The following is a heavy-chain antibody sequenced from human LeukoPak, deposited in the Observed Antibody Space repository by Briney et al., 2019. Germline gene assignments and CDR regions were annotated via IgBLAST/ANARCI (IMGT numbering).Heavy chain of an antibody. Sequence: GGSLRLSCAASGFTFSNAWMSWVRQAPGKGLEWVGRIKSKTDGGTTDYAAPVKGRFTISRDDSKNTLYLQMNSLKTEDTAVYHCTTGHDYGDYGFGYYFDYWGQGTLVTVSS. CDR2: IKSKTDGGTT. CDR1: GFTFSNAW. J-gene: IGHJ4*02. V-gene: IGHV3-15*01. D-gene: IGHD4-17*01. CDR3: TTGHDYGDYGFGYYFDY.